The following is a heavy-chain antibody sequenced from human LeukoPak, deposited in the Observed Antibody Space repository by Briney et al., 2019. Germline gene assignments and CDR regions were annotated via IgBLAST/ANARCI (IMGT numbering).Heavy chain of an antibody. CDR3: ARPLNTVHDTSDV. V-gene: IGHV4-31*03. Sequence: SQTLSLTCTVSGDSVSSGGYYWVWIRQRPGKGPEWIGYIYYTGSTSYNPSLKSRLTIAVDTSKNQFSLKLSSVTAADTAVYYCARPLNTVHDTSDVWGQGTMVTVSS. CDR1: GDSVSSGGYY. CDR2: IYYTGST. D-gene: IGHD3-22*01. J-gene: IGHJ3*01.